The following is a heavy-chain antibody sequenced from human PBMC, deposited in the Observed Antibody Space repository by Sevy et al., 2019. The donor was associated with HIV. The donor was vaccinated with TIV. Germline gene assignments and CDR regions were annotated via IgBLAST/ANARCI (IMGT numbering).Heavy chain of an antibody. CDR3: TRRAGEYCSGGGCYSP. D-gene: IGHD2-15*01. J-gene: IGHJ5*02. CDR2: INPNSGGT. CDR1: GYSFAAYY. V-gene: IGHV1-2*06. Sequence: ASVKVSCKAYGYSFAAYYMHWVRQAPGQGLEWMGRINPNSGGTNYAQTFQGRVTMTRDTSISTAYMELGRLRSDDTAVYHCTRRAGEYCSGGGCYSPWGQGTLVTVSS.